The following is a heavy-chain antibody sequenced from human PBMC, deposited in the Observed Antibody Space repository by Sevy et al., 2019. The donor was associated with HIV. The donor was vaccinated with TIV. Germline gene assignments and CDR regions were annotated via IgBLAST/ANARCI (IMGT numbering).Heavy chain of an antibody. J-gene: IGHJ5*02. CDR3: PRSTPSDIVVVVAATKRYNWFDP. CDR1: GGSFSGYY. D-gene: IGHD2-15*01. CDR2: INHSGST. V-gene: IGHV4-34*01. Sequence: SETLSLTCAVYGGSFSGYYWSWIRQPPGKGLEWIGEINHSGSTNYNPSLKSRVTISVDTSKNQFSLKLDFVTAADTAVYYRPRSTPSDIVVVVAATKRYNWFDPWGQGTLVTVSS.